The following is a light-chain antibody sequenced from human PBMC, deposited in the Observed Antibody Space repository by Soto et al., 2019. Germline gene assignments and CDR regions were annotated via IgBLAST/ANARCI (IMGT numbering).Light chain of an antibody. J-gene: IGKJ5*01. CDR3: QQYGSSPST. Sequence: EIVLTQSPGTLSLSPGERATLSCRASQSVSSSYLAWYQQKPGQAPRLLIYGVSSRATGIPDRFSGGGSGTDFTLTISRLEPEDFAVYYCQQYGSSPSTFGQGTRLEI. CDR2: GVS. V-gene: IGKV3-20*01. CDR1: QSVSSSY.